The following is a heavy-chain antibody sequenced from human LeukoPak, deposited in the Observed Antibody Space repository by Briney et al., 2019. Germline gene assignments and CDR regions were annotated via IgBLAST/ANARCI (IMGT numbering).Heavy chain of an antibody. V-gene: IGHV4-59*08. D-gene: IGHD3-16*01. J-gene: IGHJ6*02. CDR2: IYYSGST. CDR3: ARGEYYYYGMDV. CDR1: GGSISSYY. Sequence: PSETLSLTCTVSGGSISSYYWSWIRQPPGKGLEWIGYIYYSGSTNYNPSLKSRVALSVDTSKNQFSLNLTSVTAADTAVYYCARGEYYYYGMDVWGQGTTVTVS.